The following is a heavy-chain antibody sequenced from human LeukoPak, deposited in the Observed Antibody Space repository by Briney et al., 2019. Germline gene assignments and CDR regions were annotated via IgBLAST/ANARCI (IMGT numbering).Heavy chain of an antibody. Sequence: GGSLRLSCAASGFTFDDYAIHWVRQAPGKGLEWVSGISWNSGSIGYADSVKGRFTISRDNAKNSLYLQMNSLRAEDTALYYCAKDIGGDYDKPDYWGQGTLVTVSS. D-gene: IGHD4-17*01. V-gene: IGHV3-9*01. CDR3: AKDIGGDYDKPDY. CDR2: ISWNSGSI. CDR1: GFTFDDYA. J-gene: IGHJ4*02.